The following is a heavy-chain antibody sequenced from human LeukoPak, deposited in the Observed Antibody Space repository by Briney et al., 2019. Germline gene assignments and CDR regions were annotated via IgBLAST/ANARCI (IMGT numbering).Heavy chain of an antibody. V-gene: IGHV3-23*01. CDR1: GFTFSSYG. J-gene: IGHJ4*02. CDR3: VKGQQLWDY. Sequence: GGSLRLSCAAPGFTFSSYGMSWVRQAPGKGLEWVSAISGSGGSTYYADSVKGRFTISRDNSKNTLYLQMNSLRAEDTAVYYCVKGQQLWDYWGQGTLVTVSS. CDR2: ISGSGGST. D-gene: IGHD5-18*01.